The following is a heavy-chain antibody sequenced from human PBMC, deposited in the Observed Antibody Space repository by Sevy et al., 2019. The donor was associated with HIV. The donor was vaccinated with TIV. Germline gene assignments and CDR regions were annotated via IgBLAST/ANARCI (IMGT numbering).Heavy chain of an antibody. CDR3: TRVAGYYDILTGYYPKGYYFDY. CDR2: IRSKAYGGTT. CDR1: GFTFGDYA. V-gene: IGHV3-49*04. D-gene: IGHD3-9*01. J-gene: IGHJ4*02. Sequence: GGSLRLSCTASGFTFGDYAMSWVRQAPGKGLEWVGFIRSKAYGGTTEYAASVKGRFTISRDDSKSIAYLQMNRLKTEDTAVYYCTRVAGYYDILTGYYPKGYYFDYWGQGTLVTVSS.